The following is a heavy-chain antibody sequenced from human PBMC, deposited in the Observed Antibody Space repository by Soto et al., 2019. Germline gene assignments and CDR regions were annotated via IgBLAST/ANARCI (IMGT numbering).Heavy chain of an antibody. CDR2: IYHSGST. CDR3: ASLRSGWGIDY. D-gene: IGHD6-19*01. CDR1: GGSISSGCYS. Sequence: SETLSLTCAVSGGSISSGCYSWSWIRQPPGKGLEWIGYIYHSGSTYYNPSLKSRVTISVDRSKNQFSLKLSSVTAADTAVYYCASLRSGWGIDYWGQGTLVTVSS. V-gene: IGHV4-30-2*01. J-gene: IGHJ4*02.